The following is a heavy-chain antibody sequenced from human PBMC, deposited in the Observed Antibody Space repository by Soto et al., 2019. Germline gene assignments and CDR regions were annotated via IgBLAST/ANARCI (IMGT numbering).Heavy chain of an antibody. J-gene: IGHJ4*02. CDR3: ATGITIFGVVTNHFDY. D-gene: IGHD3-3*01. CDR2: VHHSWGS. CDR1: GGSISSGGYY. Sequence: SETLSLTCAVSGGSISSGGYYWSWFRQSPGKRMEWIGYVHHSWGSSYNPSLQSRVAISLDTSKSQFSLKVTSVTATDTAVYYCATGITIFGVVTNHFDYWGQGTLVTVSS. V-gene: IGHV4-61*08.